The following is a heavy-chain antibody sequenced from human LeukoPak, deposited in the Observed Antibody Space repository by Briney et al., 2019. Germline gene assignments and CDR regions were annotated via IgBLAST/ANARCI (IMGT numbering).Heavy chain of an antibody. CDR2: IANNGDI. J-gene: IGHJ4*02. Sequence: SDTLSLTCTVSGFSISSSYWSWIRQSPGKGLECIGYIANNGDINYNPSLKSRVTISMDTSNNQLSLRLSSGIGADTAVYFCAKTARVFEYWGQGILVTVSS. V-gene: IGHV4-59*08. CDR3: AKTARVFEY. CDR1: GFSISSSY.